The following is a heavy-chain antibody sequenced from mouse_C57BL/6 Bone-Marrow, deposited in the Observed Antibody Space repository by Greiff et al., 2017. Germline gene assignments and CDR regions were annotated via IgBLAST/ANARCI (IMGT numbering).Heavy chain of an antibody. CDR3: ARENWAAWFAY. D-gene: IGHD4-1*01. CDR1: GYSITSGYY. Sequence: VQLQQSGPGLVKPSQSLSLTCSVTGYSITSGYYWNWIRQFPGNKLEWMGYISYDGSNNYNPSLKNRISITRDTSKNQFFLKLNSVTTEDTATYYCARENWAAWFAYWGQGTLVTVSA. V-gene: IGHV3-6*01. J-gene: IGHJ3*01. CDR2: ISYDGSN.